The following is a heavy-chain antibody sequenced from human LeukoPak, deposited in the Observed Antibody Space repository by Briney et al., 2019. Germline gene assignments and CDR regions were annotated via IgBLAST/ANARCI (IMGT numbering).Heavy chain of an antibody. CDR3: ARVDSSIDY. V-gene: IGHV3-48*03. CDR2: ISSSGSTI. CDR1: GVTFSSYE. D-gene: IGHD3-22*01. J-gene: IGHJ4*02. Sequence: GGSLRLSCAASGVTFSSYEMNWVRQAPRGRLGWVSYISSSGSTIYYADSVKARFTISRANAKNSLYLQMNSPRAEDTAVYYCARVDSSIDYWGQGTLVTVSS.